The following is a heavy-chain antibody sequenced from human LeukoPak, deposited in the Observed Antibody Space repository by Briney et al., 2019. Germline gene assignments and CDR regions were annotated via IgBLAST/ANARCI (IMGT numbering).Heavy chain of an antibody. J-gene: IGHJ4*02. CDR3: ARDVTIFGVVNLFDY. CDR2: INPNSGGT. V-gene: IGHV1-2*02. CDR1: GYTFTGYY. Sequence: GASVKVSCKASGYTFTGYYMHWVRQAPGQGLEWMGWINPNSGGTNHAQEFQGRVTMTRDTSISTAYMELSRLRSDDTAVYYCARDVTIFGVVNLFDYWGQGTLVTVSS. D-gene: IGHD3-3*01.